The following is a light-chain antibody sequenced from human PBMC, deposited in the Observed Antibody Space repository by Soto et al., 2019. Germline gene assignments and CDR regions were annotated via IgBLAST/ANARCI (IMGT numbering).Light chain of an antibody. CDR2: GVN. CDR1: SSDVGSYNY. Sequence: QSALTQPPSASGSPGQSVTISCTGTSSDVGSYNYGSWYQQHPDKAPKLIIYGVNERPSGVPDRFSGSKSGNTASLTVSGLQAEDESDYYCTSYAGSNNPVVFGGGTKVTVL. V-gene: IGLV2-8*01. J-gene: IGLJ3*02. CDR3: TSYAGSNNPVV.